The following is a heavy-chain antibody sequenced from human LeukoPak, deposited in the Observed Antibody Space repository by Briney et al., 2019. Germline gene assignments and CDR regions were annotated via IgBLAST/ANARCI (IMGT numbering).Heavy chain of an antibody. CDR3: ASGSSTDS. Sequence: ASVKVSCKTSGYNFTNYYMNWVRQVPGQGLEWLGWIHPNNGATTYAQKFHGRVTMTRNTSINTAYMELSSLRSDDTAVYYCASGSSTDSWGQGTLVTVSS. CDR1: GYNFTNYY. V-gene: IGHV1-2*02. D-gene: IGHD6-6*01. J-gene: IGHJ5*01. CDR2: IHPNNGAT.